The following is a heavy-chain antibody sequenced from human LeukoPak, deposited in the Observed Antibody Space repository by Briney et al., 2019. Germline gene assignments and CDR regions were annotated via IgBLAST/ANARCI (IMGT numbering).Heavy chain of an antibody. CDR3: ARNKRAGANIYYYYMDV. Sequence: GGSLRLSCAASGFAVSSNYMSWVRQAPGKGLEWVSLIYSGGTTYYADCVKGRFTFTRDNSKNILYLQMNSLRAEDTAVYYCARNKRAGANIYYYYMDVWGKGTTVTVSS. CDR2: IYSGGTT. CDR1: GFAVSSNY. D-gene: IGHD1-26*01. V-gene: IGHV3-53*01. J-gene: IGHJ6*03.